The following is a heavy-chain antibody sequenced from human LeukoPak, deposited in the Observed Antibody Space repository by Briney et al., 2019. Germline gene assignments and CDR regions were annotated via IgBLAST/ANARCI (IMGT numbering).Heavy chain of an antibody. CDR1: GGSISSGSYY. V-gene: IGHV4-61*02. Sequence: SQTLSLTCTVSGGSISSGSYYWSWIRQPAGKGLEWIGRIYTSGSTNYNPSLKSRVTISVDTSKNQFSLKLSSVTAADTAVYYCAREIPPRITMIVVVIPAGQTPYAFDIWGQGTMVTVSS. J-gene: IGHJ3*02. CDR2: IYTSGST. CDR3: AREIPPRITMIVVVIPAGQTPYAFDI. D-gene: IGHD3-22*01.